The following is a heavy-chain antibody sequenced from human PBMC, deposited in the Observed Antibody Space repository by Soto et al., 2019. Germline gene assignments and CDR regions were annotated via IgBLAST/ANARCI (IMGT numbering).Heavy chain of an antibody. CDR3: ARTYGRNFDY. CDR2: IYYSGST. CDR1: GGSISSYY. J-gene: IGHJ4*02. V-gene: IGHV4-59*01. D-gene: IGHD3-10*01. Sequence: QVQLQASGPGLVKPSETLSLTCTVSGGSISSYYWSWIRQPPGKGLEWIGYIYYSGSTNYNPSLKSLVTISVDTSKNPFSLKLSSVTAADTALYYCARTYGRNFDYWGQGTLVTVSS.